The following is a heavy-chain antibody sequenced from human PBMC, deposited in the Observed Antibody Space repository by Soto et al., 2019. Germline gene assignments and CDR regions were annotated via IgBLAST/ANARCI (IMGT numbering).Heavy chain of an antibody. CDR1: GFTFTSSA. J-gene: IGHJ4*02. D-gene: IGHD1-26*01. CDR2: IVVGSGNT. V-gene: IGHV1-58*01. Sequence: SVKVSCKASGFTFTSSAVQWVRQARGQRLEWIGWIVVGSGNTNYAQKFQERVTITRDMSTSTAYMELSSLRSEDTAVSCEAARPQSDRIGGYFDYWGKGTLVTVS. CDR3: AARPQSDRIGGYFDY.